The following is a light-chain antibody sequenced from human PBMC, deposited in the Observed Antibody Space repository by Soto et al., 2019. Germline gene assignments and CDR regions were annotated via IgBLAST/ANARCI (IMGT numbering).Light chain of an antibody. V-gene: IGKV1D-12*01. CDR2: AAS. CDR1: QGIGRW. CDR3: QQANSFPPT. J-gene: IGKJ4*01. Sequence: DIQMTHSPSSVSASVGDRVTITCRASQGIGRWLAWYQQKPGKAPMLLIYAASSLQSGVPSRFSGSGSGTDFTLTISSLQPEDFATYYCQQANSFPPTFGGGTKVEIQ.